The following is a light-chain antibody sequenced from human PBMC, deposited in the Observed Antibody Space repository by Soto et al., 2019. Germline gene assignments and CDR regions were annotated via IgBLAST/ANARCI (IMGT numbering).Light chain of an antibody. CDR2: DVS. CDR3: SSYTSSSLYV. V-gene: IGLV2-14*01. Sequence: QSALTQPASVSGSPGQSITISCTGTSSDVGGYNYVSWYQQLPGKAPKLMIYDVSDRPSGVSNRFSGSKSGNTVSLTISGLQAEDEADYYCSSYTSSSLYVFGTGTKVTVL. J-gene: IGLJ1*01. CDR1: SSDVGGYNY.